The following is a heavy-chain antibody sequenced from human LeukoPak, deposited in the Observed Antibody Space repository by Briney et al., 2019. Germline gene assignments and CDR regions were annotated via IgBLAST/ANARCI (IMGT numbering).Heavy chain of an antibody. CDR1: GFTFSSYA. CDR3: ARSGTGDSDY. Sequence: GGSLRLSCAASGFTFSSYAMHWVRQAPGKGLEWVAVISYDGSNKYYADSVKGRFTISRDNSKNTLYLQMNSLRAEDTAVYYCARSGTGDSDYWGQGTLSPSPQ. D-gene: IGHD1-1*01. V-gene: IGHV3-30-3*01. CDR2: ISYDGSNK. J-gene: IGHJ4*02.